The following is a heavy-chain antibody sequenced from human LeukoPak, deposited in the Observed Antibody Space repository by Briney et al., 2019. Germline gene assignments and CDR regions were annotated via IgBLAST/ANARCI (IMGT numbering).Heavy chain of an antibody. J-gene: IGHJ4*02. D-gene: IGHD3-3*01. CDR2: LVGRGDKT. V-gene: IGHV3-23*01. CDR1: GFTFRRYV. Sequence: GGSLRLFCAASGFTFRRYVMSWVPGAPGKGLECASSLVGRGDKTYCPESVKGRFTISRDNSKNTLYLQMNSLRAEDPATYHSARRAESKCFGLWGPGTLVTVSS. CDR3: ARRAESKCFGL.